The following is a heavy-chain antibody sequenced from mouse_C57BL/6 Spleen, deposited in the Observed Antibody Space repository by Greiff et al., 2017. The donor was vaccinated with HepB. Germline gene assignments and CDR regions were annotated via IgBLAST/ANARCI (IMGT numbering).Heavy chain of an antibody. CDR2: IYPGDGDT. D-gene: IGHD3-2*02. CDR3: ARSEGLSYFDY. V-gene: IGHV1-82*01. CDR1: GYAFSSSW. Sequence: VQLQQSGPELVKPGASVKISCKASGYAFSSSWMNWVKQRPGKGLEWIGRIYPGDGDTNYNGKFKGKATLTADKSSSTAYMQLSSLTSEDFAVYFCARSEGLSYFDYWGQGTTPTVSS. J-gene: IGHJ2*01.